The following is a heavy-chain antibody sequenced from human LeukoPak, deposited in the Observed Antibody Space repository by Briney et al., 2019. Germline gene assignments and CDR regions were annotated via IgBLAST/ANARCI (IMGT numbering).Heavy chain of an antibody. Sequence: GGSLRPSCEASGFTFSAYAMTWVRQAPGKGLEWVSSIGSDNKPHYSESVKGRFTISRDNSKNTLYLQMNSLRAEDTAVYYCARDLTPYYDSSGYFGYWGQGTLVTVSS. CDR2: IGSDNKP. V-gene: IGHV3-NL1*01. CDR3: ARDLTPYYDSSGYFGY. CDR1: GFTFSAYA. J-gene: IGHJ4*02. D-gene: IGHD3-22*01.